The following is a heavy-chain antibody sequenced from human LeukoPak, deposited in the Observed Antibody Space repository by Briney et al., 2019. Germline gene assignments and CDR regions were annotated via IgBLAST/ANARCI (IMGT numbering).Heavy chain of an antibody. J-gene: IGHJ4*02. CDR3: ARVHYDFWSGQPDY. CDR1: GYTFTGYY. CDR2: INPNSGGT. D-gene: IGHD3-3*01. Sequence: ASVKVSCKASGYTFTGYYMHWVRQAPGQGLEWMGWINPNSGGTNYAQKFQGRVTMTRDTSISTAYMELSRLRSDDTAVYYCARVHYDFWSGQPDYWGQGTLVSVST. V-gene: IGHV1-2*02.